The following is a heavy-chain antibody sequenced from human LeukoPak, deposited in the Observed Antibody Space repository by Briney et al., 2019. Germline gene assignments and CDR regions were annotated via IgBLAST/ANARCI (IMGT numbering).Heavy chain of an antibody. CDR1: GHTFTGYY. D-gene: IGHD3-3*01. J-gene: IGHJ5*02. V-gene: IGHV1-2*06. CDR2: INPNSGGT. CDR3: ARDRNDFWSGYYNWFDP. Sequence: ASVKVSCKASGHTFTGYYMHWVRQAPGQGLEWMGRINPNSGGTNYAQKFQGRVTMTRDTSISTAYMELSRLRSDDTAVYYCARDRNDFWSGYYNWFDPWGQGTLVTVSS.